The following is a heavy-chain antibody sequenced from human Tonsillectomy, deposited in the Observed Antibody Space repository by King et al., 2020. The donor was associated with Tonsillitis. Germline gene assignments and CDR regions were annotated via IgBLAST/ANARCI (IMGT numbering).Heavy chain of an antibody. CDR1: GFTFSSYA. CDR3: AKDNLFSIAVAGSRFLDY. V-gene: IGHV3-23*04. Sequence: EVQLVESGGGLVQPGGSLRLSCAASGFTFSSYAMSWVRQAPGKGLEWVSGTSGSGGSTYYADSVKGRFTISRDNSKNTLYLQMNSLRAEDTAVYYCAKDNLFSIAVAGSRFLDYWGQGTLVTVSS. J-gene: IGHJ4*02. D-gene: IGHD6-19*01. CDR2: TSGSGGST.